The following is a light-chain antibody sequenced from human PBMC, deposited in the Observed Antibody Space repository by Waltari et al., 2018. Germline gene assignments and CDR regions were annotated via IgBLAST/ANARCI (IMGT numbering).Light chain of an antibody. V-gene: IGKV1-9*01. CDR1: QCIGSY. CDR2: AAS. CDR3: QQLNSYPHT. Sequence: DIQLTQSPSFLSASVGDRVTITCRASQCIGSYLAWYQQKPGKAPKLLIYAASTLQSGVPSRFSGSGSGTEFTLTISSLQPEDFATYYCQQLNSYPHTFGRGTKLEIK. J-gene: IGKJ2*01.